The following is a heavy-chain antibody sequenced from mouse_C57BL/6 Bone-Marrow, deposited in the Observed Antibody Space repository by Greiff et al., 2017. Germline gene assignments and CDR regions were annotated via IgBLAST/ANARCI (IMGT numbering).Heavy chain of an antibody. CDR2: IDPENGAT. D-gene: IGHD2-1*01. CDR1: GFNIKDDY. V-gene: IGHV14-4*01. CDR3: TLYYGNSYAMDY. J-gene: IGHJ4*01. Sequence: EVQLQQSGAELVRPGASVKLSCTASGFNIKDDYMHWVKQRPEQGLEWIGWIDPENGATEYASKFQGKATITADTSSNTAYLQLSSLTSEDTAVYYCTLYYGNSYAMDYWGQGTSVTVSS.